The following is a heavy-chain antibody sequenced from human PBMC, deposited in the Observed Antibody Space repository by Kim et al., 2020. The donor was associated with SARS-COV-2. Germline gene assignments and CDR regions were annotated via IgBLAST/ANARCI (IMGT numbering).Heavy chain of an antibody. CDR1: GYTFTSYG. CDR2: ISAYNGNT. V-gene: IGHV1-18*01. J-gene: IGHJ5*02. Sequence: ASVKVSCKASGYTFTSYGISWVRQAPGQGLEWMGWISAYNGNTNYAQKLQGRVTMTTDTSTSTAYMELRSLRSDDTAVYYCASSGLWFGETNWFDPWGQGTLVTVSS. CDR3: ASSGLWFGETNWFDP. D-gene: IGHD3-10*01.